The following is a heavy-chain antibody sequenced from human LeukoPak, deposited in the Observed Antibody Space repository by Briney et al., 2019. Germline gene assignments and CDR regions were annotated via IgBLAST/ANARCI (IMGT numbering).Heavy chain of an antibody. D-gene: IGHD3-10*01. J-gene: IGHJ4*02. CDR2: ISAYNGNT. CDR1: GYTFTSYG. Sequence: GASVKVSCKASGYTFTSYGISWVRQAPGQGLEWMGWISAYNGNTNYAQKLQGRVTMTTDTSTSTAYMELRSLRPDDTAVYYCARDFYYYGSGSYLFDYWGQGTLVTVSS. V-gene: IGHV1-18*01. CDR3: ARDFYYYGSGSYLFDY.